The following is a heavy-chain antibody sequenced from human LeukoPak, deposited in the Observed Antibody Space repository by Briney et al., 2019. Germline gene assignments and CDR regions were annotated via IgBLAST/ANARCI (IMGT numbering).Heavy chain of an antibody. CDR3: ARVGGYENFDY. CDR2: IKQDGSEK. V-gene: IGHV3-7*01. CDR1: GFTFSNAW. Sequence: GGSLRLSCAASGFTFSNAWMSWVRQAPGKGLEWVANIKQDGSEKYYVDSVKGRFTISRDNAKNSLYLQMNSLRAEDTAVYYCARVGGYENFDYWGQGTLVTVSS. J-gene: IGHJ4*02. D-gene: IGHD5-12*01.